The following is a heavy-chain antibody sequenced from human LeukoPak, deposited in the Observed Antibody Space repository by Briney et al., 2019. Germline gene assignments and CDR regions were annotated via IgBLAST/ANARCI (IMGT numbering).Heavy chain of an antibody. CDR1: GGTFSSYA. J-gene: IGHJ3*02. D-gene: IGHD3-22*01. CDR2: IIPIFGTA. V-gene: IGHV1-69*05. Sequence: SEKVSCTASGGTFSSYAISWVRQAPGQGPEWMGRIIPIFGTANIAQKYQGRDTITTDEYTSTAYLDLSSLRSEDTALYYCARYRGGSSGYYYNSFDIWGKGKMVTVSS. CDR3: ARYRGGSSGYYYNSFDI.